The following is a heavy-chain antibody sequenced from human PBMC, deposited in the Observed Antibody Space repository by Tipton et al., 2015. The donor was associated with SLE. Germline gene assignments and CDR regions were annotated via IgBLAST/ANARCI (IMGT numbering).Heavy chain of an antibody. V-gene: IGHV4-59*12. D-gene: IGHD3-22*01. CDR1: GGSISSYY. CDR3: ARGGYYDSSGYSLGY. J-gene: IGHJ4*02. CDR2: IYYSGST. Sequence: TLSLTCTVSGGSISSYYWSWIRQPPGKGLEWIGYIYYSGSTNYNPSLKSRVTISVDTSKNQFSLKLSSVTAADTAVYYCARGGYYDSSGYSLGYWGQGTLVTVSS.